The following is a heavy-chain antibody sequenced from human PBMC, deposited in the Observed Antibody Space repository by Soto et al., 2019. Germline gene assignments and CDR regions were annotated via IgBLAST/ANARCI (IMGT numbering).Heavy chain of an antibody. D-gene: IGHD3-3*01. CDR3: VRDFGWYFRSGYMDV. CDR2: INEDSSYI. CDR1: GFSFISYS. V-gene: IGHV3-21*02. J-gene: IGHJ6*03. Sequence: EVQLVESGGGLVKPGGSLRLSCAASGFSFISYSMNWVRQAPGKGLEWVSSINEDSSYIYYAHSLRGRFTISRDNAKDSLYLQMNSLRAEYTAVYYCVRDFGWYFRSGYMDVWGDGATVTVSS.